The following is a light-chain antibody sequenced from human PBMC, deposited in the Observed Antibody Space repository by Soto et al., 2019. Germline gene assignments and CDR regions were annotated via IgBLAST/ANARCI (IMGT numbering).Light chain of an antibody. V-gene: IGLV2-14*01. J-gene: IGLJ2*01. CDR3: ISYTSSSTPYVV. CDR2: EVC. CDR1: SSDVGGYNY. Sequence: QSALTQPASVSGSPGQSITISCTGTSSDVGGYNYVSWYQQHPGKAPKLVIYEVCNRPSGVSNRFSGSKSGNTASLTISGLQAEDEADYYCISYTSSSTPYVVFGGGTKLTVL.